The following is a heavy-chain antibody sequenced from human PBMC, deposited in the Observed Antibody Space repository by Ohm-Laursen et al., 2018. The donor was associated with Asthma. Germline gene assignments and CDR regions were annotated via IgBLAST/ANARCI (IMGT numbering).Heavy chain of an antibody. Sequence: SRTLSLTWTVSGDSISSGNNYWSWIRQHPGKGLEWIGYIYYSGITYSNPSLRSRVSISVDTSKNQFSLKLSPVTAADTAVYYCARGHGYNLYWGQGTLVTVSS. J-gene: IGHJ4*02. D-gene: IGHD5-24*01. CDR1: GDSISSGNNY. CDR3: ARGHGYNLY. V-gene: IGHV4-31*02. CDR2: IYYSGIT.